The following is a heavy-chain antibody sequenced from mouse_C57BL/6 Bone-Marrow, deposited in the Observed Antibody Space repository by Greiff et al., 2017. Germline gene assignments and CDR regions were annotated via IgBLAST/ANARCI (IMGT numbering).Heavy chain of an antibody. D-gene: IGHD3-3*01. V-gene: IGHV1-7*01. CDR3: AIGCYFDV. CDR1: GYTFTSYW. J-gene: IGHJ1*03. CDR2: INPSSGYT. Sequence: LQESGAELAKPGASVQLSCKASGYTFTSYWMHWVKQRPGQGLEWIGYINPSSGYTKYNQKFKDMATLTADKSSNTAYMQLSSLTYEVSTGYYGAIGCYFDVWGRGPTVSVS.